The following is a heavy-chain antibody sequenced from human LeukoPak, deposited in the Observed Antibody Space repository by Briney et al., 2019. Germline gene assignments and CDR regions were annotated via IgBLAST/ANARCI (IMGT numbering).Heavy chain of an antibody. J-gene: IGHJ3*02. V-gene: IGHV3-7*01. CDR2: IKKDGSET. Sequence: GGSLRLSCAASGFTFRSYWMSWARQAPGKGLEWVANIKKDGSETHYVASVKGRFTISRDNALDSLYLQMDSLRAEDTAVYYCARLLGAFDIWGQGTMVTVSS. CDR3: ARLLGAFDI. CDR1: GFTFRSYW.